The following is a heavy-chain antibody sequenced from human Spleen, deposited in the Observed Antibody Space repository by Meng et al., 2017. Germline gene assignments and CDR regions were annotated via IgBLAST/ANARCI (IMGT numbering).Heavy chain of an antibody. CDR3: ARDDYGTLDY. D-gene: IGHD4/OR15-4a*01. CDR1: GFTFSSNW. V-gene: IGHV3-74*01. CDR2: ISTDGSST. Sequence: GGSLRLSCAASGFTFSSNWMHWVRQSPGKGLVYVSRISTDGSSTSYADSVKGRFIIFRDNSKNTVYLQMYSLRAEDTAVYYCARDDYGTLDYWGQGTLVTVSS. J-gene: IGHJ4*02.